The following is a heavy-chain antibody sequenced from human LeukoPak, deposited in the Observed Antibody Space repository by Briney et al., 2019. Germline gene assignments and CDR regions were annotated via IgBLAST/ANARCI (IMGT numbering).Heavy chain of an antibody. CDR1: GFTFSSYV. CDR3: AKTGGTYYGSDY. V-gene: IGHV3-23*01. J-gene: IGHJ4*02. Sequence: GSLRLSCAASGFTFSSYVMSWVRQAPGKGLEWVSSISGSGSTTYYADTVKGRFTISRDNSKNTLYLQMNSLRGEDTALYYCAKTGGTYYGSDYWGQGTLVTVSS. D-gene: IGHD1-26*01. CDR2: ISGSGSTT.